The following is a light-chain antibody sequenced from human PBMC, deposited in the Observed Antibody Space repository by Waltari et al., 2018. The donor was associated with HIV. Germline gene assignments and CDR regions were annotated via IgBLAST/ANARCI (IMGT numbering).Light chain of an antibody. J-gene: IGLJ1*01. CDR2: RNN. CDR1: SSNIGSNY. Sequence: QSVLTQPPSASGTSGQRVTISCSGSSSNIGSNYVYWYQQLPGTAPKLLIYRNNQRPSGVPDRCSGSKSGTSASLAISGLRSEDEADYYCAAWDDSLSGRYVFGTGTKVTGL. V-gene: IGLV1-47*01. CDR3: AAWDDSLSGRYV.